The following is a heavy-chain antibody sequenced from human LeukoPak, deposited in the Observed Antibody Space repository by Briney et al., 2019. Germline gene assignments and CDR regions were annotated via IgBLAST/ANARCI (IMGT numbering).Heavy chain of an antibody. CDR1: GGSISSGGYY. D-gene: IGHD2/OR15-2a*01. CDR3: ARFYSSSRAFDI. Sequence: SETLSLTCTVSGGSISSGGYYWSWIRQHPGKGLEWIGYIYYSGSTYYNPSLKSRVTISLDTSKNQFSLKLSSVTAADTAVYYCARFYSSSRAFDIWGQGTMVTVSS. J-gene: IGHJ3*02. CDR2: IYYSGST. V-gene: IGHV4-31*03.